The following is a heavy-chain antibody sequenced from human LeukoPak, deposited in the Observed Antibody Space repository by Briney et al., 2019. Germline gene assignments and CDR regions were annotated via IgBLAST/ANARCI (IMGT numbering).Heavy chain of an antibody. J-gene: IGHJ4*02. CDR2: ISYDGSNK. Sequence: GGSLRLSCAASGFTFSSYAMHWVRQAPGKGLEWVAVISYDGSNKYYADSVKGRFTISRDNSKNTLYLQMNSLRAEDTAVYYCARSGWRGAWDYWGQGTLVTVSS. CDR3: ARSGWRGAWDY. V-gene: IGHV3-30-3*01. CDR1: GFTFSSYA. D-gene: IGHD6-19*01.